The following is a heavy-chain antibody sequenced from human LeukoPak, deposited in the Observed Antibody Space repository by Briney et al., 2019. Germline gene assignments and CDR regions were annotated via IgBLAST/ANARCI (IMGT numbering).Heavy chain of an antibody. Sequence: GGSLRLSCAASGFTFSSYAMSWVRQAPGKGLEWVSAISASGGTTYYADSVKGRFTISRDNFKNTLYLQMSGLRAEDTAVYYCAKEPREYCSSTSCPNWIDPWGQGTLVTVSS. CDR2: ISASGGTT. CDR1: GFTFSSYA. J-gene: IGHJ5*02. V-gene: IGHV3-23*01. CDR3: AKEPREYCSSTSCPNWIDP. D-gene: IGHD2-2*01.